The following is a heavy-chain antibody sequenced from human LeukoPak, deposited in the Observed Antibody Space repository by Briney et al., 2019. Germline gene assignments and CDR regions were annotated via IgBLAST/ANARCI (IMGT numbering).Heavy chain of an antibody. J-gene: IGHJ3*02. D-gene: IGHD3-3*01. CDR1: GFSLSSYT. Sequence: GGSLRLSCAASGFSLSSYTMNWVRQAPGKGLQWVSSISSSSSYIYYADSVKGRFTISRDNAKNSLYLQMNSLRAEDTAVYYCARSYYDFWSGHNDAFDIWGQGTMVTVSS. CDR3: ARSYYDFWSGHNDAFDI. V-gene: IGHV3-21*01. CDR2: ISSSSSYI.